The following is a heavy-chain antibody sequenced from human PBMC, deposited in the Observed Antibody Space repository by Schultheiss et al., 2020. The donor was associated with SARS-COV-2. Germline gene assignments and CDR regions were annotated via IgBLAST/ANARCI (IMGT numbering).Heavy chain of an antibody. CDR1: GFTFSSYG. Sequence: GGSLRLSCSASGFTFSSYGMHWVRQAPGKGLEWVSAISGSGGSTYYADSVKGRFTISRDNSKNTLYLQMNSLRAEDTAVYYCAKDGNTYYYGSGNWFDPWGQGTLVTVSS. CDR2: ISGSGGST. J-gene: IGHJ5*02. CDR3: AKDGNTYYYGSGNWFDP. D-gene: IGHD3-10*01. V-gene: IGHV3-23*01.